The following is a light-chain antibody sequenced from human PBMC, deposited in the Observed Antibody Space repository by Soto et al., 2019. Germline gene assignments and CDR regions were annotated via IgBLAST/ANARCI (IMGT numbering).Light chain of an antibody. CDR1: PSTIGSNT. Sequence: QSVLTQPPSASGTPGQRVTISCSGSPSTIGSNTVSWYQQFSGSAPRLIMYGDYRRPSGVPDRFSGSKSGTSASLAISGLQSEDESIFYCAAWDDSLSGHVVFGGGTKLTVL. J-gene: IGLJ2*01. V-gene: IGLV1-44*01. CDR3: AAWDDSLSGHVV. CDR2: GDY.